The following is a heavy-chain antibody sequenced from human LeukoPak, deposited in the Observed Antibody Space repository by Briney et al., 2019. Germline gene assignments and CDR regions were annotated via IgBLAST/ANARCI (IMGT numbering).Heavy chain of an antibody. CDR1: GGSFSGYY. D-gene: IGHD3-10*01. CDR3: ASSYSTTIYGSGSYYWFDP. Sequence: PSETLSLTCAVYGGSFSGYYWSWIRQPPGKGLEWIGEINHSGSTNYNPSLKSRVTISVDTSKNQFSLKLSSVTAADTAVYYCASSYSTTIYGSGSYYWFDPWGQGTLVTVSS. V-gene: IGHV4-34*01. CDR2: INHSGST. J-gene: IGHJ5*02.